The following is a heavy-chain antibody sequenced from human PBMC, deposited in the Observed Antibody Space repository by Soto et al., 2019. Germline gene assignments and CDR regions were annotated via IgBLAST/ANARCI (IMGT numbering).Heavy chain of an antibody. D-gene: IGHD2-8*01. CDR1: GYTFTRTG. Sequence: AAGKVSGKASGYTFTRTGISWGRQAPGQGLEWMGWISGYNGDTNYAQKFQGRVSMTIDTPTTTAYMELRSLTSDDTAVYYCAKNGQPPYYYYGQDVWGQGTKVTVSS. CDR2: ISGYNGDT. V-gene: IGHV1-18*01. CDR3: AKNGQPPYYYYGQDV. J-gene: IGHJ6*02.